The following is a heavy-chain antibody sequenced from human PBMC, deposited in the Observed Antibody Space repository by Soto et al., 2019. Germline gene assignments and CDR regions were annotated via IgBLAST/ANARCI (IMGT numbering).Heavy chain of an antibody. CDR3: AKGGMTTVTPFDY. J-gene: IGHJ4*02. CDR2: ISYDGSNK. CDR1: GFTFSSYG. V-gene: IGHV3-30*18. D-gene: IGHD4-17*01. Sequence: PGGSLRLSCAASGFTFSSYGMHWVRQAPGKGLEWVAVISYDGSNKYYADSVKGRFTISRDNSKNTLYLQMNSLRAEDTAVYYCAKGGMTTVTPFDYWGQGTLVTVSS.